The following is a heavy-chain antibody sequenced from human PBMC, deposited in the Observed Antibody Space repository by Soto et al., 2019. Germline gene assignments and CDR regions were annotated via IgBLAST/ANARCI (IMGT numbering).Heavy chain of an antibody. CDR1: GGTFSSYS. Sequence: QVQLVQSGTEVKKPGSSVKVSCKASGGTFSSYSINWVRQAPGQGLEWMGGIIPMFETAHYAQKFQDRVTITADESTSTAYMELSSLRSEDTAVYYCARRASSGDSSGYYDWYFDLWGRGTLVTVAS. V-gene: IGHV1-69*12. D-gene: IGHD3-22*01. CDR2: IIPMFETA. CDR3: ARRASSGDSSGYYDWYFDL. J-gene: IGHJ2*01.